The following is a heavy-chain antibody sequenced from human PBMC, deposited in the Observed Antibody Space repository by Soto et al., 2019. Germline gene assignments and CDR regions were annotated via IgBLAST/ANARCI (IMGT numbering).Heavy chain of an antibody. CDR1: GGSFRDHY. CDR3: ARTTEKDGKEGLDY. D-gene: IGHD4-4*01. J-gene: IGHJ4*02. Sequence: PSETLSLTCSVSGGSFRDHYWTWIRQPPGKGLEWIGYISYSGYTNYKPSLKSRLTMPVDMAKNQFSLKLNSLTAAETAVYYCARTTEKDGKEGLDYWGQGTLVTVSS. CDR2: ISYSGYT. V-gene: IGHV4-59*11.